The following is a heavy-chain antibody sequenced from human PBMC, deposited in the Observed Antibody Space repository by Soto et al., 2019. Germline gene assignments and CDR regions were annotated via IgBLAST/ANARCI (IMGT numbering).Heavy chain of an antibody. CDR2: INAGNGNT. V-gene: IGHV1-3*01. CDR1: GYTFTSYA. D-gene: IGHD6-19*01. J-gene: IGHJ4*02. Sequence: QVQLVQSGAEVKKPGTSVKVSCKASGYTFTSYAIHWVRQAPGQRLEWMGWINAGNGNTKYSQRFQGRVTITRDTSASTAYMELSSLRSEGTALYYCARGIGVASTGLWGQGTLVTVSS. CDR3: ARGIGVASTGL.